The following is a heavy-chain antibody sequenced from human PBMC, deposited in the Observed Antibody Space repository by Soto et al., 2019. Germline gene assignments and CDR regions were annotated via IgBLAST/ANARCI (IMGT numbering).Heavy chain of an antibody. J-gene: IGHJ4*02. Sequence: EVQLLESGGGLVQPGGSLRLSCAASGFTFSSYAMSWVRQAPGKGLEWVSAISGSGGSTYYADSVKGRFTISRDNSKNKLYLQMNSLRAEDTAVYYCAKDPEIAAAPLFPTFDYWGQGTLVTVSS. V-gene: IGHV3-23*01. CDR3: AKDPEIAAAPLFPTFDY. CDR2: ISGSGGST. D-gene: IGHD6-13*01. CDR1: GFTFSSYA.